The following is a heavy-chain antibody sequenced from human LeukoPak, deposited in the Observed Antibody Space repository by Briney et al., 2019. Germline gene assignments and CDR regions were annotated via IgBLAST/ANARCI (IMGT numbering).Heavy chain of an antibody. CDR2: IYYSGST. V-gene: IGHV4-59*01. Sequence: SETLSLTCTVSGGSISSYYWSWIRQPPGKGLEWIGYIYYSGSTNYIPSLKSRVTISVDTSKNQFSLKLSSVTAADTAVYYCARSFSGGYSSSVGYWGQGTLVTVSS. CDR3: ARSFSGGYSSSVGY. CDR1: GGSISSYY. D-gene: IGHD6-13*01. J-gene: IGHJ4*02.